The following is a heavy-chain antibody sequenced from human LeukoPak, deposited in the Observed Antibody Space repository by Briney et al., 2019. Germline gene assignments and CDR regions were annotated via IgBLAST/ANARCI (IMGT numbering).Heavy chain of an antibody. CDR3: ARGGVSSGWYLVRNWFDP. Sequence: ASVKVSCTASGGTFSSYAISWVRQAPGQGLEWMGGIIPIFGTANYAQKFQGRVTITADESTSTAYMELSSLRSEDTAVYYCARGGVSSGWYLVRNWFDPWGQGTLVTVSS. V-gene: IGHV1-69*13. J-gene: IGHJ5*02. CDR1: GGTFSSYA. D-gene: IGHD6-19*01. CDR2: IIPIFGTA.